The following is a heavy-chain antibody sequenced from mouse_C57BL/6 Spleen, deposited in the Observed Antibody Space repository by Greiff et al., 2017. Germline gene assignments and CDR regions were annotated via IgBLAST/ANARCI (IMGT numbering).Heavy chain of an antibody. V-gene: IGHV1-18*01. D-gene: IGHD2-4*01. CDR1: GYTFTDYN. Sequence: EVQLQQSGPELVKPGASVKIPCKASGYTFTDYNMDWVKQSHGKSLEWIGDINPNNGGTIYNQKFKGKATLTVDKSSSTAYMELRSLTSEDTAVYYCAREGVYDYDKGYYAMDYWGQGTSVTVSS. CDR2: INPNNGGT. J-gene: IGHJ4*01. CDR3: AREGVYDYDKGYYAMDY.